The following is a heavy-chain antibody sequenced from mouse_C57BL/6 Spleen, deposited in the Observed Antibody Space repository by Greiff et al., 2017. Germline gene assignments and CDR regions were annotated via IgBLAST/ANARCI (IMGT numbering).Heavy chain of an antibody. V-gene: IGHV1-58*01. Sequence: EVQRVESGAELVRPGSSVKMSCKTSGYTFTSYGINWVKQRPGQGLEWIGYIYIGNGYTEYNVKFKGKATLTSDTSSSTAYMQLSSLTSEDSAIYFCARLDYGMNAMDYWGQGTSVTVSS. D-gene: IGHD1-1*01. CDR3: ARLDYGMNAMDY. J-gene: IGHJ4*01. CDR1: GYTFTSYG. CDR2: IYIGNGYT.